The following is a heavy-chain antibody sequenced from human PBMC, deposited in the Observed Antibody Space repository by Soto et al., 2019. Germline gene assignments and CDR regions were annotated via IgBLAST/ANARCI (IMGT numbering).Heavy chain of an antibody. CDR1: GFTFSSFA. CDR3: VKAPSGTSWPKFHFDY. Sequence: VRLSCSASGFTFSSFAMHWVRQAPGKGLEYVSAILSSGSSTYYADSVKGRFTISRDNSKNTVYLQMSSLRLEDTAVYYCVKAPSGTSWPKFHFDYWGQGTLVTVSS. V-gene: IGHV3-64D*06. CDR2: ILSSGSST. J-gene: IGHJ4*01. D-gene: IGHD6-6*01.